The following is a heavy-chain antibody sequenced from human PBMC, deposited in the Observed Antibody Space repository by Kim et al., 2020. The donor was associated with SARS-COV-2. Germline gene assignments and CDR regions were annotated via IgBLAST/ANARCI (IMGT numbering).Heavy chain of an antibody. CDR2: IYYSGST. CDR3: ARNLRYFDWSTNNWFDS. J-gene: IGHJ5*01. CDR1: GGSISSSSYY. Sequence: SETLSLNCSVSGGSISSSSYYWGWIRQPPGKGLEWIGSIYYSGSTYYNPSLKSRVTISVHTSKNQFSLKLSSVTAADTAVYYCARNLRYFDWSTNNWFDSWGQRTLVTVSS. V-gene: IGHV4-39*07. D-gene: IGHD3-9*01.